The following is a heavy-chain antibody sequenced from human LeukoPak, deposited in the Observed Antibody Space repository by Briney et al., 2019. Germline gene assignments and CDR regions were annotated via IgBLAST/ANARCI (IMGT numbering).Heavy chain of an antibody. CDR3: AREAYRDTSVDY. CDR2: INPSSGGT. D-gene: IGHD5-18*01. J-gene: IGHJ4*02. V-gene: IGHV1-2*02. Sequence: GASVKVSCKASGYTFTGYYMHWVRQAPGQGLEWMGWINPSSGGTNYAQKFQGRVTMTRDTSISTAYMELSRLRSDDTAVYYCAREAYRDTSVDYWGQGTLVTVSS. CDR1: GYTFTGYY.